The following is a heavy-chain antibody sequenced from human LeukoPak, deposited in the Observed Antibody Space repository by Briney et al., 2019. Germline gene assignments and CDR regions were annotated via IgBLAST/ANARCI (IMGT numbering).Heavy chain of an antibody. Sequence: GESLKISCKGSGYSFTSYWIGWVRQMPGKGLEWMGIIYPGDSDTRYSPSFQGQVTISADKSISTAYLQWSSLKASDTAMYYCARREIYSSGWYAPFDYWGQGTLVTVSS. CDR3: ARREIYSSGWYAPFDY. CDR2: IYPGDSDT. CDR1: GYSFTSYW. J-gene: IGHJ4*02. V-gene: IGHV5-51*01. D-gene: IGHD6-19*01.